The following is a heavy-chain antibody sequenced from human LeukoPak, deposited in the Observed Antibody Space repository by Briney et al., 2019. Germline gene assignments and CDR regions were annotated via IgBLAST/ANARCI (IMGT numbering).Heavy chain of an antibody. D-gene: IGHD5-18*01. Sequence: GGSLRLSCAAAGLTFSKFAMHWVRQAPGKGLEWVAVVSYDGSYKYYADSVKGRFTISRDNSYNTVYLQMTGLRAEDTAVYYCAKDGESGIQWIQGYFDYWGQGTLVTVSS. CDR3: AKDGESGIQWIQGYFDY. J-gene: IGHJ4*02. CDR2: VSYDGSYK. V-gene: IGHV3-30*04. CDR1: GLTFSKFA.